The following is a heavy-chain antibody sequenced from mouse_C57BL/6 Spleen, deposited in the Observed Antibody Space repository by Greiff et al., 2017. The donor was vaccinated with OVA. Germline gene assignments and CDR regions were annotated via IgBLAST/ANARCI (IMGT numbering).Heavy chain of an antibody. J-gene: IGHJ4*01. CDR2: IDPSDSYT. Sequence: QVQLQQPGAELVKPGASVKLSCKASGYTFTSYWMQWVKQRPGQGLEWIGEIDPSDSYTNYNQKFKGKATLTVDTSSSTAYMQLSSLTSEDSAVYYCARNGLPPYAMDYWGQGTSVTVSS. D-gene: IGHD2-2*01. CDR3: ARNGLPPYAMDY. CDR1: GYTFTSYW. V-gene: IGHV1-50*01.